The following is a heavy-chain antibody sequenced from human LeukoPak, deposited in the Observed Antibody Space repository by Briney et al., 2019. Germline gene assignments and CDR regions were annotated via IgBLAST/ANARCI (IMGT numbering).Heavy chain of an antibody. CDR2: ISGSGGST. CDR3: ARDVSAALDY. CDR1: GFTFSSYA. V-gene: IGHV3-23*01. D-gene: IGHD6-13*01. J-gene: IGHJ4*02. Sequence: GGSLRPSCAASGFTFSSYAMSWVRQAPGKGLEWVSAISGSGGSTYYADSVKGRFTISRDNSKNTLYLQMNSLRAEDTAVYYCARDVSAALDYWGQGTLVTVSS.